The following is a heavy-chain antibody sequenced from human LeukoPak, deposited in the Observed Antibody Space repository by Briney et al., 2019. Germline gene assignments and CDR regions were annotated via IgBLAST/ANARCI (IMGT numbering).Heavy chain of an antibody. V-gene: IGHV3-30-3*01. D-gene: IGHD6-13*01. CDR2: ISFDGSNK. CDR3: ARDQYSSSWYEGNYFDY. J-gene: IGHJ4*02. Sequence: GGSLRLSCAASGFTFSSYTIHWVRQPPGKGLEWVAVISFDGSNKYYADSVKGRFTISRDNSKNTLYLQMNSLRAEDTAVYYCARDQYSSSWYEGNYFDYWGQGTLVTVSS. CDR1: GFTFSSYT.